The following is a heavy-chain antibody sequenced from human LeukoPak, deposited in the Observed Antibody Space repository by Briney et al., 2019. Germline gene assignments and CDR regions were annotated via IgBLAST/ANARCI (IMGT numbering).Heavy chain of an antibody. V-gene: IGHV4-38-2*02. CDR3: ARVSMGGSGSYKNDY. J-gene: IGHJ4*02. CDR2: IHHSGST. Sequence: PSETLSLTCSVSGYSISSGSYWGWIRQPPGKGLEWIGSIHHSGSTYYNPSLKSRVTISVDTSKNHFSLKLTSVTAADTAVYYCARVSMGGSGSYKNDYWGQGTLVTVSS. CDR1: GYSISSGSY. D-gene: IGHD3-10*01.